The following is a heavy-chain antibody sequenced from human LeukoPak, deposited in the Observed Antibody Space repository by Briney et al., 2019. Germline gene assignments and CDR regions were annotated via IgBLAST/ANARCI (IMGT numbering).Heavy chain of an antibody. Sequence: SETLSLTCTVSGGSISRYYWSRIRQPPGKGLEWIGYIYYSGSTNYNPSLKSRVTISVDTSKSQFSLKLSSVTAADTAVYYCARGAYPDAFDIWGQGTMVTVSS. CDR3: ARGAYPDAFDI. D-gene: IGHD2-21*01. V-gene: IGHV4-59*01. CDR2: IYYSGST. CDR1: GGSISRYY. J-gene: IGHJ3*02.